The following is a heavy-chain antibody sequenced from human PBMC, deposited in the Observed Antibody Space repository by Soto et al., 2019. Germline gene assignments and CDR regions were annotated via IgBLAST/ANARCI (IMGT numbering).Heavy chain of an antibody. J-gene: IGHJ4*02. CDR3: ARYRLARMGSNPFDY. Sequence: SETLSLTCAVYGGSSSGYYWSWIRQPPGKGLEWIGEINHSGSTNYNPSLKSRVTISVDTSKNQFSLKLSSVTAADTAVYYCARYRLARMGSNPFDYWGQGTLVTVSS. CDR2: INHSGST. V-gene: IGHV4-34*01. D-gene: IGHD3-16*02. CDR1: GGSSSGYY.